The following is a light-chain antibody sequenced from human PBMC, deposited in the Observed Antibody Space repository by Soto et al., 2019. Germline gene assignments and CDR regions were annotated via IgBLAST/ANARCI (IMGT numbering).Light chain of an antibody. V-gene: IGKV1-5*03. J-gene: IGKJ5*01. CDR2: KAS. CDR1: ESISRW. CDR3: QQHNSFSIT. Sequence: DLPMTQSPSTPSASVGDRVTITCLAIESISRWLAWYQQKPGKAPELLIYKASSLESGVPSRFSRTGSGTEFTLTIHSLQADDFATYYCQQHNSFSITFGHGTRLEIK.